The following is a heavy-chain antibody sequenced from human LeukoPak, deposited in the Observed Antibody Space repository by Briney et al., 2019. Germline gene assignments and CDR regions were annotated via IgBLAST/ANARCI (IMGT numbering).Heavy chain of an antibody. D-gene: IGHD3-10*01. CDR1: GYSFTSYW. V-gene: IGHV5-10-1*01. Sequence: GESLRISCKGSGYSFTSYWISWVRQMPGKGLEWMGRIDPSDSYTNYSPSFQGHVTISADKSISTAYLQWSSLKASDTAMYYRARHDPRITMIRGETQNWFDPWGQGTLVTVSS. CDR3: ARHDPRITMIRGETQNWFDP. CDR2: IDPSDSYT. J-gene: IGHJ5*02.